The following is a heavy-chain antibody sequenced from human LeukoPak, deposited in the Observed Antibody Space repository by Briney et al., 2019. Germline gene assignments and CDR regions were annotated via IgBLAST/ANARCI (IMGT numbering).Heavy chain of an antibody. CDR3: ARDNSSSWRNDAFDI. J-gene: IGHJ3*02. Sequence: PSQTLSLTCTVSGGSISSGGYYWSWIRQHPGKGLEWIGYIYYSGSTYYNPSLKSRVTISVDTSKNQFSLKLSSVTAADTAVYYCARDNSSSWRNDAFDIWGQGTMVTVSS. D-gene: IGHD6-13*01. V-gene: IGHV4-31*03. CDR1: GGSISSGGYY. CDR2: IYYSGST.